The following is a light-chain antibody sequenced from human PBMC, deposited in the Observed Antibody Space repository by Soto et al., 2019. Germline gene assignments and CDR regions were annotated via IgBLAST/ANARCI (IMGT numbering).Light chain of an antibody. Sequence: QSVLTQPPSASGTPGQTVTISCSGISSNIGANTVNWFQHLPGTAPKLLIYSNNQRPSGVPDRVSGSKSGTSVTLAISGLQSEDEADYYCAAWDARLDGVVFGGGTKVTVL. CDR2: SNN. J-gene: IGLJ3*02. V-gene: IGLV1-44*01. CDR1: SSNIGANT. CDR3: AAWDARLDGVV.